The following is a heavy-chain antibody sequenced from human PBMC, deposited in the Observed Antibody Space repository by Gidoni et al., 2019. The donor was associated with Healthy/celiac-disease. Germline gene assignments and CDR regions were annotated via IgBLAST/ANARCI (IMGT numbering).Heavy chain of an antibody. J-gene: IGHJ4*02. CDR1: GYPFTILG. Sequence: VQLVQSGPEVKKPGASVKVPCKASGYPFTILGISWLRQAPGQGLEWMGWISAYNGNTNYAQKLQGRVTMTTDTSTSTAYMELRGLRSGDTAVYYCAREEQQLGVFDYWGQGTLVTVSS. D-gene: IGHD6-13*01. CDR3: AREEQQLGVFDY. V-gene: IGHV1-18*01. CDR2: ISAYNGNT.